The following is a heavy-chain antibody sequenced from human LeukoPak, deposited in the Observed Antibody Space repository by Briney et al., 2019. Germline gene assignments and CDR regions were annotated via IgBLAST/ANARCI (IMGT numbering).Heavy chain of an antibody. Sequence: SETLSLNCTVSGGSVRSSSYYWGWIRQPPGKGLEWIGSIYYSGSTYYNPSLKSRVTISVDTSKNQFSLKLSSVTAADTAVYYCARHPPGYCSSTSCYTGMGNFDYWGQGTLVTVSS. CDR1: GGSVRSSSYY. V-gene: IGHV4-39*01. CDR2: IYYSGST. D-gene: IGHD2-2*02. CDR3: ARHPPGYCSSTSCYTGMGNFDY. J-gene: IGHJ4*02.